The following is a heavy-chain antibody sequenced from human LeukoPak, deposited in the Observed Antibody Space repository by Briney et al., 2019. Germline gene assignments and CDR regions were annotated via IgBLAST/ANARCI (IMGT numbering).Heavy chain of an antibody. V-gene: IGHV3-30*18. J-gene: IGHJ4*02. D-gene: IGHD3-22*01. CDR1: GFTFSSYG. Sequence: GGSLRLSYAASGFTFSSYGMHWVRQAPGKGLEWVAVISYDGSNKYYADSVKGRFTISRDNSKNTLYLQMNSLRAEDTAVYYCAKVAAYYDSSGYPDYWGQGTLVTVSS. CDR2: ISYDGSNK. CDR3: AKVAAYYDSSGYPDY.